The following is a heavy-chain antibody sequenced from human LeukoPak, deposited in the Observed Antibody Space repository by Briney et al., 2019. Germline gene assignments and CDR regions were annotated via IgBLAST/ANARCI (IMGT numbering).Heavy chain of an antibody. CDR3: AKDLAAGIVVVTAGFDY. Sequence: GGSLRLSCAASGFTFSSYAMSLVRQAPGKGLEWVSAISGSGGSTYYADSVKGRFTISRDNSKNTLYLQMNSLRAEDTAVYYCAKDLAAGIVVVTAGFDYWGQGTLVTVSS. CDR1: GFTFSSYA. D-gene: IGHD2-21*02. CDR2: ISGSGGST. V-gene: IGHV3-23*01. J-gene: IGHJ4*02.